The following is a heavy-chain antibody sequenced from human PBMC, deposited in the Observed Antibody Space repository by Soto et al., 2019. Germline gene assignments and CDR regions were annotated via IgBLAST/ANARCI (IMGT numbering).Heavy chain of an antibody. CDR1: GFTFSSYA. D-gene: IGHD2-2*01. V-gene: IGHV3-23*01. CDR3: AKLGGYCSSTSCYARGPGIDY. CDR2: ISGSSGST. J-gene: IGHJ4*02. Sequence: EVQLLESGGGLVQPGGSLRLSCAASGFTFSSYAMSWVRQAPGKGLEWVSAISGSSGSTYYTDSVKGRFTISRDNSKNTLYLQMNSLRAEDTAVYYCAKLGGYCSSTSCYARGPGIDYWGQGTLVTVSS.